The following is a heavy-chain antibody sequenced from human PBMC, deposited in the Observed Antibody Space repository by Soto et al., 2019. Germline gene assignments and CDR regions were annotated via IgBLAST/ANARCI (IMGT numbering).Heavy chain of an antibody. J-gene: IGHJ6*02. CDR3: ARADSGYYYYAMDV. CDR1: GGTFSSYT. CDR2: IIPILGIA. Sequence: SVKVSCKASGGTFSSYTISWVRQAPGQGLGWMGRIIPILGIAKYAQKFQGRVTITEDKSTSTAYMELSSLRSEDTALYYCARADSGYYYYAMDVWGQGTTVTVSS. D-gene: IGHD3-10*01. V-gene: IGHV1-69*02.